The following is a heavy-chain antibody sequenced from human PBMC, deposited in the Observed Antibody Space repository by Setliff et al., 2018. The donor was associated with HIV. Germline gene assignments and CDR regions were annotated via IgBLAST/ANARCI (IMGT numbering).Heavy chain of an antibody. D-gene: IGHD3-3*01. V-gene: IGHV1-46*01. J-gene: IGHJ6*03. CDR3: ARWHSYYDFWSGYYRYYMDV. CDR2: INPSGGST. Sequence: ASVKVSCKASGGTFSSYAIHWVRQAPGQGLEWMGIINPSGGSTSYAQKFQGRVTMTRDTSTSTVYMELSSLRSEDTAVYYCARWHSYYDFWSGYYRYYMDVWGKGTTVTISS. CDR1: GGTFSSYA.